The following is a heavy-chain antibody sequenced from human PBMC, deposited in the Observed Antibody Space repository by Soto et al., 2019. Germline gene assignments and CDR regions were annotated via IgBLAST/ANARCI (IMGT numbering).Heavy chain of an antibody. CDR3: ARGSIAHAFDI. Sequence: EVQVVESGGDLVQPGGSLRLSCAASGFSFSNYWMHRVRQAPGKGLVWVSRVNNDGRDTIYADSGMGRFTVSRDNAKNTLFLQMNSLRIDDTAMYYCARGSIAHAFDIWGQGTMVTVSS. CDR1: GFSFSNYW. CDR2: VNNDGRDT. V-gene: IGHV3-74*01. D-gene: IGHD2-21*01. J-gene: IGHJ3*02.